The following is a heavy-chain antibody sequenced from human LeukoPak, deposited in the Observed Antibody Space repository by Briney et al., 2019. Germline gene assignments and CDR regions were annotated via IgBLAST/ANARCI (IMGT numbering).Heavy chain of an antibody. CDR3: ERRYYYDSIGCLRYFDY. CDR1: GYTFTGYY. CDR2: MNTMSGGR. J-gene: IGHJ4*02. Sequence: GASEKVSCKASGYTFTGYYRHGVGQARGQGCEWMGRMNTMSGGRNYAQKFQGRVTMTRDTSISTAYMEVRRQRCADTGVYSCERRYYYDSIGCLRYFDYWVQGALVTVSS. D-gene: IGHD3-22*01. V-gene: IGHV1-2*05.